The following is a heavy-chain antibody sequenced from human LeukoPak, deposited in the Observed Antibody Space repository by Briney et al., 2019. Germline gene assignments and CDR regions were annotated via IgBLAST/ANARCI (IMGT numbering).Heavy chain of an antibody. Sequence: GGSLRLSCAASGFIFSGYTMNWVRQAPGKGLEWVSSISISSSYIYYADSVKGRFTISRDNSKNTLYLQMNSLRAEDTAVYYCARDSGGGSSFYFDHWGQGSLIAVSS. CDR1: GFIFSGYT. V-gene: IGHV3-21*01. J-gene: IGHJ4*02. D-gene: IGHD2-15*01. CDR3: ARDSGGGSSFYFDH. CDR2: ISISSSYI.